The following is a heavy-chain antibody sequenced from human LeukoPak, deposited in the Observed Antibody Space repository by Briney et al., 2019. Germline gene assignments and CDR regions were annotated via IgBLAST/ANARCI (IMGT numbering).Heavy chain of an antibody. CDR1: GGTFSSYA. Sequence: ASVKVSCKASGGTFSSYAISWVRQAPGQGLEWMGWINPNSGGTNYAQKFQGRVTMTRDTSISTAYMELSRLRSDDTAVYYCARGLDFDYWGQGTLVTVSS. V-gene: IGHV1-2*02. CDR3: ARGLDFDY. J-gene: IGHJ4*02. CDR2: INPNSGGT.